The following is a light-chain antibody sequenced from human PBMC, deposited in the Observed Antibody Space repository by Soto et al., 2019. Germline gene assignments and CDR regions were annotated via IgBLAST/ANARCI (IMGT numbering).Light chain of an antibody. CDR2: ANT. CDR3: QSYDSSLSGYV. J-gene: IGLJ1*01. Sequence: CPGSSSNIGAGYDVHWYQQLPGTAPKLLIYANTNRPSGVPDRFSGSKSGTSASLAITGLQAEDEADYHCQSYDSSLSGYVFGTGTKVTVL. V-gene: IGLV1-40*01. CDR1: SSNIGAGYD.